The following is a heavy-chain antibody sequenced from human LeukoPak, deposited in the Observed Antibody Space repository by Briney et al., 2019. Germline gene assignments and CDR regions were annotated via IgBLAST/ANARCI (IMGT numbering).Heavy chain of an antibody. D-gene: IGHD3-22*01. CDR3: ARDPSNSSGYHAHFDS. CDR2: ISCYNGDT. V-gene: IGHV1-18*01. CDR1: GYTLTHHG. Sequence: ASVKVSCKASGYTLTHHGISWVRQAPGQGLEWMGWISCYNGDTIYAQNVQARVTMTTDASTRTAYIELRNLRSDDTAMYYCARDPSNSSGYHAHFDSWGQGTLATVSS. J-gene: IGHJ4*02.